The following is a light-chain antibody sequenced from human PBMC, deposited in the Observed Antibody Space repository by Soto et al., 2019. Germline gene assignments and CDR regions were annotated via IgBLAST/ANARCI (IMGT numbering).Light chain of an antibody. J-gene: IGLJ3*02. CDR3: QSYDSSLSGSGV. Sequence: QSVLTQPPSVSGAPGQRVTISCTGSTSNIGAGYEVHWYQQLPGTAPKLLISGHNNWPSGVPDRFFGSKSGTSASLTITGLQAEDEADYFCQSYDSSLSGSGVFGGGTKVTVL. CDR2: GHN. CDR1: TSNIGAGYE. V-gene: IGLV1-40*01.